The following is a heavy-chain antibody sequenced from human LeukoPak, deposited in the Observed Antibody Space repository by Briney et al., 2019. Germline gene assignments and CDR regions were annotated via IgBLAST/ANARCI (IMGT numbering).Heavy chain of an antibody. CDR2: ISYDGSNK. CDR3: AKDGGYSSDY. CDR1: GFTSSSYG. V-gene: IGHV3-30*18. Sequence: PGGSLRLSCAASGFTSSSYGMHWVRQAPGKGLEWVAVISYDGSNKYYADSVKGRFTISRDNSKNTLYLQMNSLRAEDTAVYYCAKDGGYSSDYWGQGTLVTVSS. J-gene: IGHJ4*02. D-gene: IGHD6-13*01.